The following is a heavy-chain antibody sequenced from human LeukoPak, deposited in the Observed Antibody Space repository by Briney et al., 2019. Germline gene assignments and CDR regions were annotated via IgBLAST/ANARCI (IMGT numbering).Heavy chain of an antibody. CDR2: IYYSGRT. Sequence: SETLSLTCTVSGGSISSYYWSSIRQPPGKGLEWIGYIYYSGRTNYNPSLKSRVTISVDTSKNQFSLKLSSVTAADTAVYYCARYGYYYDSSGYYVYYFDYWGQGTLVTVSS. CDR1: GGSISSYY. D-gene: IGHD3-22*01. J-gene: IGHJ4*02. CDR3: ARYGYYYDSSGYYVYYFDY. V-gene: IGHV4-59*01.